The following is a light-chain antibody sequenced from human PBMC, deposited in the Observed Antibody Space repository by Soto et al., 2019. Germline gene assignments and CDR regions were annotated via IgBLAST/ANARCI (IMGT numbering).Light chain of an antibody. CDR3: CSYVDTDTWV. CDR2: GVS. J-gene: IGLJ3*02. V-gene: IGLV2-11*01. Sequence: QSALTQPRSVSGSPGQSVTISCTGTNSDVGGYNYVSWYQQYPGKAPKLMISGVSERPSGVPDRFSGSKSGNTVSLTISGLQAEDEADYYCCSYVDTDTWVFGGGTKVTVL. CDR1: NSDVGGYNY.